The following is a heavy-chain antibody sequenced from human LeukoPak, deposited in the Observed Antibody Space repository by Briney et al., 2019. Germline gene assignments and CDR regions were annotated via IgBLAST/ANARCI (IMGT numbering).Heavy chain of an antibody. CDR1: GFTFSSYA. CDR3: ARDSSSWYRGDFDY. Sequence: TGGSLRLSCAASGFTFSSYAMHWVRQAPGKGLEWVAVISYDGSNKYYADSVKGRFTISRDNSKNTLYLQMNSLRAEDTAVYYCARDSSSWYRGDFDYWGQGTLVTVSS. CDR2: ISYDGSNK. V-gene: IGHV3-30-3*01. D-gene: IGHD6-13*01. J-gene: IGHJ4*02.